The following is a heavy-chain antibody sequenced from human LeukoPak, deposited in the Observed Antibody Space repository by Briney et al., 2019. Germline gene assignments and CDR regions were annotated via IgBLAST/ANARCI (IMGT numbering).Heavy chain of an antibody. V-gene: IGHV4-34*01. D-gene: IGHD3-16*02. CDR2: INHGGST. J-gene: IGHJ4*02. CDR1: GGSFSGYY. Sequence: SETLSLTCAVYGGSFSGYYWSWIRQPPGKGLEWIGEINHGGSTNYNPSLKSRVTISVDTSKNQFSLKLSSVTAADTAVYYCARRGRYDYVWGSYRSYYFDYWGQGTLVTVSS. CDR3: ARRGRYDYVWGSYRSYYFDY.